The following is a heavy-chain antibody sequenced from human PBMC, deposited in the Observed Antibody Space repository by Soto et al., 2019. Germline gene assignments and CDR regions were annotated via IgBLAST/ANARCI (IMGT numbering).Heavy chain of an antibody. Sequence: QVQLVQSGAELKKPGASVNISCTASGFTFSDNLINWVRQIXGQGLEGMGWPNPDTGNTRNSETFQGRVTISRHPSASIAYLELSGLENEDTALYFCARDIQSVGPRANDAFDVWGQGTMFTVSS. CDR1: GFTFSDNL. CDR2: PNPDTGNT. CDR3: ARDIQSVGPRANDAFDV. V-gene: IGHV1-3*01. D-gene: IGHD5-18*01. J-gene: IGHJ3*01.